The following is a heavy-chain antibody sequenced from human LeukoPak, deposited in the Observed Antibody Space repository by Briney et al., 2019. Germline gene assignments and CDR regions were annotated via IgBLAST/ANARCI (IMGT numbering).Heavy chain of an antibody. V-gene: IGHV4-4*07. CDR2: IYTSGST. CDR1: GGSLSNYY. J-gene: IGHJ6*02. D-gene: IGHD1-14*01. CDR3: ARQPPQYYGMDV. Sequence: SETLSLTCTVSGGSLSNYYWSWIRQPAGKGLEWIGRIYTSGSTNYSPSVKSRVTMSVDTSNNQFSLKLTSVTAADTAVYYCARQPPQYYGMDVWGQGTTVTVSS.